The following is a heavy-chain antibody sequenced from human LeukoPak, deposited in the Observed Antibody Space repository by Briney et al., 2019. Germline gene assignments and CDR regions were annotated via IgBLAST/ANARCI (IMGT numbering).Heavy chain of an antibody. CDR3: AKDVLWFGELLGGFDY. CDR1: GFTFSSYG. CDR2: ISYDGSNK. V-gene: IGHV3-30*18. D-gene: IGHD3-10*01. Sequence: GGSLRLSCAASGFTFSSYGMHWVRQAPGKGLEWVAVISYDGSNKYYADSVKGRFTISRDNSKNTLYLQMNSLRAEDTAVYYCAKDVLWFGELLGGFDYWGQGTLVTVSS. J-gene: IGHJ4*02.